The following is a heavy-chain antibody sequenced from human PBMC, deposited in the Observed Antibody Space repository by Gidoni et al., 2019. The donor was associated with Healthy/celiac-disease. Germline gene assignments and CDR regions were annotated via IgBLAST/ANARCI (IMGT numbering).Heavy chain of an antibody. D-gene: IGHD6-13*01. J-gene: IGHJ5*02. V-gene: IGHV3-9*01. CDR1: GFTFDDYA. CDR3: AKGEAAAGTGEGWFDP. Sequence: EVQLVESGVGLVQPGRSLRLSCAASGFTFDDYAMHWVRQAPGKGLEWVSGISWNSGSIGYADSVKGRFTISRDNAKNSLYLQMNSLRAEDTALYYCAKGEAAAGTGEGWFDPWGQGTLVTVSS. CDR2: ISWNSGSI.